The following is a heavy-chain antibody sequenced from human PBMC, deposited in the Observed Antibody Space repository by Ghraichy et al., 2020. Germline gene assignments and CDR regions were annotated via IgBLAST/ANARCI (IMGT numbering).Heavy chain of an antibody. CDR2: IKEDGSEK. Sequence: GGSLRLSCAASGFTFSRYWMSWVRQAPGKGLEWVANIKEDGSEKYYVDSVKGRFTISRDNAKNSLYLQMNSLRAEDTAVYYCAAFGVVIVYYMDVWGKGTTVTVSS. D-gene: IGHD3-3*01. CDR1: GFTFSRYW. V-gene: IGHV3-7*01. J-gene: IGHJ6*03. CDR3: AAFGVVIVYYMDV.